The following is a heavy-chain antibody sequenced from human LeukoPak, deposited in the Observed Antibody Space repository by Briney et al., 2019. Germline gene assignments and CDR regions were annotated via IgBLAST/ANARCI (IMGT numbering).Heavy chain of an antibody. J-gene: IGHJ5*02. CDR3: ARGSGSYYPGAFDP. V-gene: IGHV3-7*04. CDR1: GFTFSGYW. CDR2: IKQDGSEK. D-gene: IGHD3-10*01. Sequence: PGGSLRLSCAASGFTFSGYWMSWVRQAPGKGLEWVANIKQDGSEKYYVDSVKGRFTISRDNAKNSLYLQMNSLRAEDTAVYYCARGSGSYYPGAFDPWGQGTLVTVSS.